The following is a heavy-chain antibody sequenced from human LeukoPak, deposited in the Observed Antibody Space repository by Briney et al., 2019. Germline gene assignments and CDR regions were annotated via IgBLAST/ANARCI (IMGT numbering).Heavy chain of an antibody. V-gene: IGHV4-30-2*01. Sequence: PSETLSLTCAVSGGSISSGGYSWSWIRQPPGKGLEWIGYIYHSGSTYYNPSLKSRVTISVDRSKNQSSLKLSSVTTADTAVYYCARGYCGGDCYSNFDYWGQGTLVTVSS. CDR2: IYHSGST. D-gene: IGHD2-21*02. CDR3: ARGYCGGDCYSNFDY. J-gene: IGHJ4*02. CDR1: GGSISSGGYS.